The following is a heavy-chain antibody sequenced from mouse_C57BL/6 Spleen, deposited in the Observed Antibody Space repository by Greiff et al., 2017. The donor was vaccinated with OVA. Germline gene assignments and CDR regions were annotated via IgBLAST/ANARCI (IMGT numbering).Heavy chain of an antibody. CDR2: IDPETGGT. J-gene: IGHJ3*01. CDR1: GYTFTDYE. Sequence: QVQLQQSGAELVRPGASVTLSCKASGYTFTDYEMHWVKQTPVHGLEWIGAIDPETGGTAYNQKFKGKAILTADKSSSTAYMELRSLTSEDSAVYYCTRGGIYYDPWFAYWGQGTLVTVSA. D-gene: IGHD2-4*01. V-gene: IGHV1-15*01. CDR3: TRGGIYYDPWFAY.